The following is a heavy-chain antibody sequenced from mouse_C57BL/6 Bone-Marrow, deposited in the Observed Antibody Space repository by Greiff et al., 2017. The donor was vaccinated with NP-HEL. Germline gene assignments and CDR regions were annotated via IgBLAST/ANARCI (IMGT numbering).Heavy chain of an antibody. Sequence: VQLQQSGAELVRPGTSVKMSCKASGYTFTNYWIGWAKQRPGHGLEWIGDIYPGGGYTNYNEKFKGKATLTADKSSSTAYMQFSSLTSEDSAIYYCARDDYGSSYVGFAYWGQGTLVTVSA. V-gene: IGHV1-63*01. J-gene: IGHJ3*01. CDR3: ARDDYGSSYVGFAY. CDR1: GYTFTNYW. D-gene: IGHD1-1*01. CDR2: IYPGGGYT.